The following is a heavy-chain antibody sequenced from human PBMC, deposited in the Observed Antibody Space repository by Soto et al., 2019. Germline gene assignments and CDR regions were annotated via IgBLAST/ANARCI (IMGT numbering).Heavy chain of an antibody. D-gene: IGHD3-3*01. V-gene: IGHV1-69*13. CDR2: IIPIFGTA. Sequence: SVKVSCKASGGTFSSYAISWVRQAPGQGLEWMGGIIPIFGTANYAQKFQGRVTITADESTSTAYMELSSLRSEDTAVYYCASETLYYDFWSGYYTGNWFDPWGQGTLVTVSS. CDR1: GGTFSSYA. CDR3: ASETLYYDFWSGYYTGNWFDP. J-gene: IGHJ5*02.